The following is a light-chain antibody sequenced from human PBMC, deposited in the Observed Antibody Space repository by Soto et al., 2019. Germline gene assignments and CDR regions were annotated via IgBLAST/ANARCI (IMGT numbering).Light chain of an antibody. CDR2: DVG. CDR1: SSNIGGYNF. CDR3: TSYRTVSTYV. J-gene: IGLJ1*01. Sequence: QSVLTQPASVSGSPGQSITIACTGTSSNIGGYNFVSWYQQQPGKAPKLLIYDVGNRPSGVSNRFSGSKSGNTASLTISGLQAEDEAHYYCTSYRTVSTYVFGTGTKLTVL. V-gene: IGLV2-14*01.